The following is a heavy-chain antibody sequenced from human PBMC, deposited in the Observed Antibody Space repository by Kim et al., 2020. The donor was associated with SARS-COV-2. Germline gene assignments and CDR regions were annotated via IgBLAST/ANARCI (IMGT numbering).Heavy chain of an antibody. CDR2: IYPDDSDT. V-gene: IGHV5-51*01. J-gene: IGHJ4*02. D-gene: IGHD6-13*01. CDR1: GYSFSTYW. Sequence: GESLKISCKGSGYSFSTYWIAWVRQLPGKGLEWMGIIYPDDSDTRYGPAFLGQVTISADKSLKAAYLQWTSLKASDTAIYFCARGGDANSWYYYWGQGTLVTVSS. CDR3: ARGGDANSWYYY.